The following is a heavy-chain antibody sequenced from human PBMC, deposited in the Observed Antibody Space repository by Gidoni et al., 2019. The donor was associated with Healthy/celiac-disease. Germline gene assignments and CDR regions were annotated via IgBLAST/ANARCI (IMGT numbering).Heavy chain of an antibody. Sequence: EVQLVESGGGLVKPGGSLRLSCAASGFTFRSYSMNWVRQAPGKGLEWVSSISSSSSYIYYADSVKGRFTISRDNAKNSLYLQMNSLRAEDTAVYYCAREGDIVRTGRAFDIWGQGTMVTVSS. D-gene: IGHD2-15*01. V-gene: IGHV3-21*01. CDR3: AREGDIVRTGRAFDI. J-gene: IGHJ3*02. CDR1: GFTFRSYS. CDR2: ISSSSSYI.